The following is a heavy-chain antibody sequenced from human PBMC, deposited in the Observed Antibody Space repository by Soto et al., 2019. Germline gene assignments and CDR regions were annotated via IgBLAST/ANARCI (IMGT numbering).Heavy chain of an antibody. J-gene: IGHJ5*02. CDR3: ARVIVVVVAAKLRFDP. CDR1: GGSISSGGYY. CDR2: IYYSGST. D-gene: IGHD2-15*01. V-gene: IGHV4-31*03. Sequence: TLSLTCTVSGGSISSGGYYWSWIRQHPGKGLEWIGYIYYSGSTYYNPSLKSRVTISVDTSKNQFSLKLSSVTAADTAVYYCARVIVVVVAAKLRFDPWGQGTLVTVSS.